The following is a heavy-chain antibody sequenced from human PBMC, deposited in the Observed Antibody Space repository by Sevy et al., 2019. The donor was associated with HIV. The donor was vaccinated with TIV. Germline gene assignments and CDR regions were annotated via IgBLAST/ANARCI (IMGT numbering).Heavy chain of an antibody. D-gene: IGHD1-1*01. CDR3: ALERLSSDVAEYFQN. Sequence: GGSLRLSCAASGFTFNRYSMHWVRQAPGKGLEWVATISFDATNKHYPDSVKGRFTISRDNLQNSLCLQMDSLRPEDTAVYYCALERLSSDVAEYFQNWGQGTLVTVSS. V-gene: IGHV3-30-3*01. CDR2: ISFDATNK. J-gene: IGHJ1*01. CDR1: GFTFNRYS.